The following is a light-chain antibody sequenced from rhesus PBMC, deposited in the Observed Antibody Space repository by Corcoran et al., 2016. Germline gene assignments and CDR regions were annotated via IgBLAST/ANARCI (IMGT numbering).Light chain of an antibody. Sequence: DIQMSQSPSSLSASVGDKVTITCRASQGISNALAWYQQKPGKTPKLLIYSAASLESGVPSRFSGSRSGTDFTLTLSSLPPEDFATYYCQQVYSTPFTFGPGTKLDIK. CDR3: QQVYSTPFT. CDR1: QGISNA. J-gene: IGKJ3*01. CDR2: SAA. V-gene: IGKV1-33*02.